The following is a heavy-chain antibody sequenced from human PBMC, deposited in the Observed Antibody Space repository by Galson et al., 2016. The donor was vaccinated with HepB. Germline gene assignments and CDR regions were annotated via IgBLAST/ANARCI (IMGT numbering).Heavy chain of an antibody. J-gene: IGHJ4*02. V-gene: IGHV4-61*01. CDR1: GGSVSSGSYY. CDR3: ARRAATYDSSGYYYGADGDY. D-gene: IGHD3-22*01. CDR2: ILYSGST. Sequence: ETLSLTCTVSGGSVSSGSYYWSWVRQPPGKALEWIGYILYSGSTYYNPSLKSRVTISVDTSKNQFSLKLSSVTAADTAVYYCARRAATYDSSGYYYGADGDYWGQGTLVTVSS.